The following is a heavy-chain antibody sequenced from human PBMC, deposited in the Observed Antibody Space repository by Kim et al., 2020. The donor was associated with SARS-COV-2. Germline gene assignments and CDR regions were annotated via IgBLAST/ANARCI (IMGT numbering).Heavy chain of an antibody. J-gene: IGHJ4*02. D-gene: IGHD2-2*01. CDR3: AKYRRDGRYYAIDY. Sequence: SETLSLTCTFSGASLSSHYWTWIRQPPGKGLEWIGYVYNSGNTNYNPSLKSRVTMSLDTSRNQFSLKLTSVTAADTAVYYCAKYRRDGRYYAIDYWGQGT. CDR1: GASLSSHY. V-gene: IGHV4-59*08. CDR2: VYNSGNT.